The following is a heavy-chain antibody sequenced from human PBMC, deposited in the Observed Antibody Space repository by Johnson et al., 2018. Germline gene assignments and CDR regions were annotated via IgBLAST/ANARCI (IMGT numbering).Heavy chain of an antibody. CDR1: GFSFSNYG. D-gene: IGHD4-23*01. J-gene: IGHJ3*02. CDR2: ISYDVSNK. V-gene: IGHV3-30*18. CDR3: AKYHDGNSGAFDI. Sequence: QVQLVESGGGVVQPGRSLRLSCAASGFSFSNYGMHWVRQAPGKGLEWVAVISYDVSNKYYADSVKGLFTISRDNSKNTLYLQMNSLRTQDTAVYYCAKYHDGNSGAFDIWGQGTMVTVSS.